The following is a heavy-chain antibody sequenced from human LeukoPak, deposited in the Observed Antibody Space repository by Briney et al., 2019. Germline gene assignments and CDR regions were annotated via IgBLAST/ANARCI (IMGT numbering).Heavy chain of an antibody. Sequence: PSETLSLTCTVSGGSISSYYWSWIRQPPGKGLEWIGEINHSGSTNYNPSLKSRVTISVDTSKNQFSLKLSSVTAADTAVYYCATRIAVAGTAPPVRYNWFDPWGQGTLVTVSS. J-gene: IGHJ5*02. V-gene: IGHV4-34*01. CDR2: INHSGST. D-gene: IGHD6-19*01. CDR3: ATRIAVAGTAPPVRYNWFDP. CDR1: GGSISSYY.